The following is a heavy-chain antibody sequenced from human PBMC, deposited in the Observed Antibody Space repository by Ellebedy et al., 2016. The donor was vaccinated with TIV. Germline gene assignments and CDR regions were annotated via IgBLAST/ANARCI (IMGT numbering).Heavy chain of an antibody. CDR3: ARDPRRQWLVPHPVDY. J-gene: IGHJ4*02. V-gene: IGHV3-48*03. D-gene: IGHD6-19*01. CDR2: ISTTGTTI. Sequence: GGSLRLSCAASGFTFGSYGMHWVRQAPGKGLEWVSFISTTGTTIKYADSVKVRFTLPRDNAKDSLYLQINSLRVEDTAVYYCARDPRRQWLVPHPVDYWGQGTLVTVSS. CDR1: GFTFGSYG.